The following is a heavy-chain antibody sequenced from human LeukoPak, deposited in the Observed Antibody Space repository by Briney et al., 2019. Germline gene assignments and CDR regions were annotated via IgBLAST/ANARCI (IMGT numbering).Heavy chain of an antibody. D-gene: IGHD3-10*01. CDR1: GFRFRDYW. V-gene: IGHV3-7*01. J-gene: IGHJ4*02. Sequence: GGSLRLSCAASGFRFRDYWMSWVRQAPGKGLEWVADIEPDGSGKTYVDSVKGRFTISRDSAQQSLYLQMDTLTAEDTAVYYCVTSWVRQQRDFWGQGTLVTVSS. CDR3: VTSWVRQQRDF. CDR2: IEPDGSGK.